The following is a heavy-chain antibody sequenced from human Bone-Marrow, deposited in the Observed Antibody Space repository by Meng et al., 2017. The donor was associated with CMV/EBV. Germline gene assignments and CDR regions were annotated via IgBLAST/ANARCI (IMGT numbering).Heavy chain of an antibody. D-gene: IGHD1-26*01. Sequence: SLKISCAASGFTFDDYAMHWVRQAPGKGLEWVSGISWNSGSIGYADSVKGRFTISRDNAKNSLYLQMNSLRAEDTALYYCAKDEREAVDIWGQGTMVTVSS. CDR2: ISWNSGSI. CDR3: AKDEREAVDI. J-gene: IGHJ3*02. CDR1: GFTFDDYA. V-gene: IGHV3-9*01.